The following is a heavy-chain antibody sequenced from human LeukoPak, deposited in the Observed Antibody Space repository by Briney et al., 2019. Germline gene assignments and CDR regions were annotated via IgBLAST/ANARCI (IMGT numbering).Heavy chain of an antibody. CDR1: GGSFSGYY. CDR3: ARKKVQAARKNWFDP. V-gene: IGHV4-34*01. J-gene: IGHJ5*02. CDR2: INHSGST. D-gene: IGHD2-2*01. Sequence: MTSETLSLTCAVYGGSFSGYYWSWIRQPPGKGLEWIGEINHSGSTNYNPSLKSRVTISVDTSKNQFSLKLSSVTAADTAVYYCARKKVQAARKNWFDPWGQGTLVTVSS.